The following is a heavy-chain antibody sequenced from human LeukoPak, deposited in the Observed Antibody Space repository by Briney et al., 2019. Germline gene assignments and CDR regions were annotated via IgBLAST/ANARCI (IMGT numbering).Heavy chain of an antibody. CDR3: ARAIAAAGRALDY. Sequence: ASVKVSCKASGYTFTRYAMNWVRQAPGQTLEWMGWINAGNGNTKYSQKFQGRVTITTDESTSTAYMELSSLRSEDTAVYYCARAIAAAGRALDYWGQGTLVTVSS. V-gene: IGHV1-3*01. CDR2: INAGNGNT. J-gene: IGHJ4*02. D-gene: IGHD6-13*01. CDR1: GYTFTRYA.